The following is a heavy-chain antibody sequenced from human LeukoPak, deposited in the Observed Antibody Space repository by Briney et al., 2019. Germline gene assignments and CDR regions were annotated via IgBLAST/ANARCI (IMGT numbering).Heavy chain of an antibody. CDR2: IYPGDSDT. Sequence: GESLKVSCKGSGYNFARSWIGWVRQMPGKGLEWMGIIYPGDSDTRYSPSFQGQVAISSDRSISTAFLQWSSLRDSDTAIYYCARPGYCSSASCSGLDSWGQGTLVTVSS. J-gene: IGHJ4*02. CDR1: GYNFARSW. D-gene: IGHD2-2*03. CDR3: ARPGYCSSASCSGLDS. V-gene: IGHV5-51*01.